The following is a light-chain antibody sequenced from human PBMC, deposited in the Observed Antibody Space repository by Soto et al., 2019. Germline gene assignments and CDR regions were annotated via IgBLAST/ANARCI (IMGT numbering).Light chain of an antibody. CDR2: AAS. CDR1: QGISSW. V-gene: IGKV1-12*01. Sequence: DIQMTQSPSFVSASVGDRVTITCRASQGISSWLAWYQHKPGRAPKLLIHAASSLESGVPSRFSGSGSGTDFNITISSLQTEDFATYYCQQTTSFPLTCGGGTKVEIK. CDR3: QQTTSFPLT. J-gene: IGKJ4*01.